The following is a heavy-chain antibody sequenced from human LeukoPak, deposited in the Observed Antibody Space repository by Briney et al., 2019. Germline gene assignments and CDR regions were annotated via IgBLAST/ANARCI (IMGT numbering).Heavy chain of an antibody. CDR1: GYTFTGYF. Sequence: ASVKVSCKASGYTFTGYFMHWVRQAPEQGLEWMGWINPNSGGTNYAQKFQGRVIMTRDTSISTAYIELSRLRSDDTAVYYCARDLDGSSGCDYWGQGTLVTVSS. V-gene: IGHV1-2*02. CDR3: ARDLDGSSGCDY. CDR2: INPNSGGT. J-gene: IGHJ4*02. D-gene: IGHD6-13*01.